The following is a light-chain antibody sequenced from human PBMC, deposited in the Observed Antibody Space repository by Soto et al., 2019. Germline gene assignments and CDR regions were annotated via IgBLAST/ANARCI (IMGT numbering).Light chain of an antibody. V-gene: IGLV2-23*01. CDR2: EGS. CDR1: SSDVGSYTL. Sequence: QSALTQPASVSGSPGQSITISCTGTSSDVGSYTLVSWYQQHPGKAPKLMIYEGSKRPSGVSNRFSGSKSGNTASLTISGLQAEDEADYYCCSYAGSSTLYVFGTGTKLTVL. J-gene: IGLJ1*01. CDR3: CSYAGSSTLYV.